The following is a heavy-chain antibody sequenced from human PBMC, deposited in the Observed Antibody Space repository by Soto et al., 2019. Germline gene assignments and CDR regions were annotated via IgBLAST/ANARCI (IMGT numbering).Heavy chain of an antibody. Sequence: GGSLRLSCAASGFTFSSYGMHWVRQAPGKGLEWVAVISYDGSNKYYADSVKGRFTISRDNSKNTLYLQMNSLRAEDTAVYYCARDMDYDFWSGYYPVNTYGMDVWGQGTTVTVPS. CDR1: GFTFSSYG. CDR2: ISYDGSNK. D-gene: IGHD3-3*01. V-gene: IGHV3-30*03. CDR3: ARDMDYDFWSGYYPVNTYGMDV. J-gene: IGHJ6*02.